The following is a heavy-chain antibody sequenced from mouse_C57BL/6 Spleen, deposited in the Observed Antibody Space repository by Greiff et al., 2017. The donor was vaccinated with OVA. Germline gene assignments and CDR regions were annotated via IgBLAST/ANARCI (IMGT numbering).Heavy chain of an antibody. Sequence: QVQLQQSGPELVKPGASVKISCKASGYAFSSSWMNWVKQRPGKGLEWIGRIYPGDGDTNYNGKFKGKATLTADKSSSTAYMQRSSLTSEDSAVYFCARNPVDWYFDVWGTGTTVTVSS. CDR2: IYPGDGDT. V-gene: IGHV1-82*01. CDR3: ARNPVDWYFDV. CDR1: GYAFSSSW. J-gene: IGHJ1*03.